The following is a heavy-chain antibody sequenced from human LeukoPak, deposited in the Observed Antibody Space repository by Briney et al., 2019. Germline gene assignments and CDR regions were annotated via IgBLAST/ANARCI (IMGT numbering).Heavy chain of an antibody. V-gene: IGHV4-4*07. CDR3: ARAARGSGSYYFAHFDY. Sequence: SETLSLTCTVSGGSISSYYWSWIRQPAGKGLEWIGRIYTSGSTNYNPSLKSRVTMSVDTSKNQFSLKLSSVTAADTAVYYCARAARGSGSYYFAHFDYWGQGTLVTVSS. CDR1: GGSISSYY. CDR2: IYTSGST. D-gene: IGHD3-10*01. J-gene: IGHJ4*02.